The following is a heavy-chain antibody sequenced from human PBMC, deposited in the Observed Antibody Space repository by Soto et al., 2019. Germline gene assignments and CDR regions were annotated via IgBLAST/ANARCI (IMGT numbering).Heavy chain of an antibody. J-gene: IGHJ5*02. CDR1: GGTFNSYD. Sequence: QVQLVQSGAEVKKPGSSMKVSCKASGGTFNSYDINWVRQAPGQRLEWMGGIIPIVETPKYAQKFQGRVTITADESTNTVYMELSSLRSEDTAMYYCARLSRPNYYDTSGFFKDNWFDPWGQGTLVTVSS. D-gene: IGHD3-22*01. CDR3: ARLSRPNYYDTSGFFKDNWFDP. CDR2: IIPIVETP. V-gene: IGHV1-69*01.